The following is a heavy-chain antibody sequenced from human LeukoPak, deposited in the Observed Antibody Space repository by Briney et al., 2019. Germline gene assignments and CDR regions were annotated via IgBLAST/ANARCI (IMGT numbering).Heavy chain of an antibody. CDR2: ISSSGSTI. J-gene: IGHJ4*02. CDR3: ARTFYDSRNY. CDR1: GFTFSSYE. V-gene: IGHV3-48*03. Sequence: GGSLRLSCAASGFTFSSYEMNWVRQAPGKGLEWVSYISSSGSTIYYADSVKGRFTIPRDNAKNSLYLQMNSLRAEDTAVYYCARTFYDSRNYWGQGTLVTVSS. D-gene: IGHD3-22*01.